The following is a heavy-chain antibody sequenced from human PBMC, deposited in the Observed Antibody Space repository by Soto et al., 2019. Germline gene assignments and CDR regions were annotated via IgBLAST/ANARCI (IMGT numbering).Heavy chain of an antibody. J-gene: IGHJ5*02. CDR3: ARELFGRSVWFDP. Sequence: SETLSLTCTVSGGSISGYYWSWIRQSPGKGLEWIGYIHYSGSTNYNPSLKSRVTISVDTSKNQFSLKLSSVTAADTAVYYCARELFGRSVWFDPWGQGTLVTVS. D-gene: IGHD3-10*01. CDR1: GGSISGYY. CDR2: IHYSGST. V-gene: IGHV4-59*01.